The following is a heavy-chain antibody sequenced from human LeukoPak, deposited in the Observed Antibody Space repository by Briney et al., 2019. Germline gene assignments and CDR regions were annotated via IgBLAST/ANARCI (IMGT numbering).Heavy chain of an antibody. J-gene: IGHJ4*02. Sequence: GGSLRLSCAASGFTFSSYEMNWVRQAPGKGLEWVSYISSSGSTIYYADSVKGRFTISRDNSKNTLYLQMNSLRAEDTAVYYCAKTYSSGWYGLGYYFDYWGQGTLVTVSS. CDR1: GFTFSSYE. D-gene: IGHD6-19*01. V-gene: IGHV3-48*03. CDR2: ISSSGSTI. CDR3: AKTYSSGWYGLGYYFDY.